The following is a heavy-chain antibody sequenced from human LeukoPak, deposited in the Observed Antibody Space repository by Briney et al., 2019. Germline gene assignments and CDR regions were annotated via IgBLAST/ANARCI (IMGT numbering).Heavy chain of an antibody. J-gene: IGHJ5*02. CDR1: GYTLTGYF. D-gene: IGHD6-13*01. CDR2: INPNSGGA. V-gene: IGHV1-2*02. Sequence: ASVKVSCKASGYTLTGYFMHWVRQAPGQGLEWMGWINPNSGGANYAQEFQGRISMTRDTSFSTAYMELSRLRSDDTAVYYCARGRNSDSWYSDWFDIWGQGTLVTVPS. CDR3: ARGRNSDSWYSDWFDI.